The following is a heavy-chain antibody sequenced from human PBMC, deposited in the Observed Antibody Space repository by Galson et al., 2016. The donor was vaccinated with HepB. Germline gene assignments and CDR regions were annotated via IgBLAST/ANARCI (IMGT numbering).Heavy chain of an antibody. CDR1: GYAFTNYY. D-gene: IGHD6-13*01. Sequence: SVKVSCKASGYAFTNYYIGWVRQAPGQGLEWMGWISAYNGKTKYAQNLQGRVTMTTDASTSTAYMELRSPRSDDTAVYYCARDKYGSTWPPIFDRWGQGTLVTVSS. V-gene: IGHV1-18*04. CDR2: ISAYNGKT. J-gene: IGHJ4*02. CDR3: ARDKYGSTWPPIFDR.